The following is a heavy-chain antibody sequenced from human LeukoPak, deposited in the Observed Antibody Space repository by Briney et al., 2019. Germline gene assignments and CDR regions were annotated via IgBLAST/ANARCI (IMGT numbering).Heavy chain of an antibody. J-gene: IGHJ6*03. D-gene: IGHD3-22*01. CDR1: GYTFTSYG. Sequence: ASVKVSCKASGYTFTSYGISWVRQAPGQGLEWMGWISAYNGNTNYAQKPQGRVTMTTDTSTSTAYMELRSLRSDDTAVYYCARGYYDSSGYYPRYYYYMDVWGKGTTVTVSS. CDR2: ISAYNGNT. V-gene: IGHV1-18*01. CDR3: ARGYYDSSGYYPRYYYYMDV.